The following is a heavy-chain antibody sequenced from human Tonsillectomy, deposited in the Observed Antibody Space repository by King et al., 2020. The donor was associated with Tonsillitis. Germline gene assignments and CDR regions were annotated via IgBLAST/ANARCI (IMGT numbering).Heavy chain of an antibody. CDR3: AKTQDCATVNCYRAFDY. V-gene: IGHV3-30-3*02. CDR1: GFTFSSSA. D-gene: IGHD2-21*02. CDR2: XXXDXXXX. Sequence: VQLVESGGGVVQPGRSLRLSCEASGFTFSSSAMHWVRXTXGKXXXWXXXXXXDXXXXXXXXSVXGRXTLXXXNSKNXLXLQXXXXTSEXTAMYYCAKTQDCATVNCYRAFDYWGQGTLVTVSS. J-gene: IGHJ4*02.